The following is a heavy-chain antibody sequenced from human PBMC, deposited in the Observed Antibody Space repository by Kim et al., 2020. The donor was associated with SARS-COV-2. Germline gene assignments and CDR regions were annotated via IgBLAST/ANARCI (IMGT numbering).Heavy chain of an antibody. CDR1: GGSISSYY. J-gene: IGHJ6*02. Sequence: SETLSLTCTVSGGSISSYYWSWIRQPPGKGLEWIGYIYYSGSTNYNPSLKSRVTISVDTSKNQFSLKLSSVTAADTAVYYCARGEAGTRASYYYYGMDVWGQGTTVTVSS. V-gene: IGHV4-59*01. CDR3: ARGEAGTRASYYYYGMDV. CDR2: IYYSGST. D-gene: IGHD6-13*01.